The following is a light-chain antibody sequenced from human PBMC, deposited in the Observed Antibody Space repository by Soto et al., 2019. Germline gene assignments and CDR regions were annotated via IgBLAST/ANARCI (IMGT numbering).Light chain of an antibody. CDR1: HSVNSNY. V-gene: IGKV3-20*01. J-gene: IGKJ5*01. CDR2: GAS. CDR3: QQYGDSPVT. Sequence: EIVLTQSPGTLSLSPGERATLSCRASHSVNSNYLAWYLQRPGQAPRLLIYGASTRATGVPDTFSGSGSVTDFTLTISRLEPEDFAVYYCQQYGDSPVTFGQGTRLEIK.